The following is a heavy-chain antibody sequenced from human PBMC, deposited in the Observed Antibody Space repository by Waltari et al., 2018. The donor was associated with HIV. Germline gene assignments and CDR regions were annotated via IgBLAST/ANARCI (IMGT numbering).Heavy chain of an antibody. V-gene: IGHV5-51*03. Sequence: EVQLVQSGAEVKKPGESLKISCKGSGYSFTNYWIGWVRQMPGKGLEWMGFIFPGDSDTIYSPSFQGQFTISADKSISTTYLQWSSLKASDTAMYYCARLSTVTTTAFDICGQGTMVTVSS. CDR2: IFPGDSDT. D-gene: IGHD4-4*01. CDR1: GYSFTNYW. CDR3: ARLSTVTTTAFDI. J-gene: IGHJ3*02.